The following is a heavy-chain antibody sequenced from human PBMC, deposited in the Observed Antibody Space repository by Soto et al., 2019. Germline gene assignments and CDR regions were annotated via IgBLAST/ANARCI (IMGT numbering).Heavy chain of an antibody. J-gene: IGHJ6*02. CDR1: GYNFTKYW. CDR3: ARQEDDYGGNSDGMDV. Sequence: GESLKISCKGSGYNFTKYWIGWVRQIPGKGPEWMGIIYPGDSDTRYSPSFQGQVIISADKSISTAYLQWSSLKASDTAMYYCARQEDDYGGNSDGMDVWGQGTTGTVSS. CDR2: IYPGDSDT. V-gene: IGHV5-51*01. D-gene: IGHD4-17*01.